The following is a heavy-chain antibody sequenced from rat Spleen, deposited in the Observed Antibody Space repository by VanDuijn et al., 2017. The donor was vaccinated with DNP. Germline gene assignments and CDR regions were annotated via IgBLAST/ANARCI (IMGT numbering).Heavy chain of an antibody. Sequence: EVQLVESGGGLVQPGRSLKLSCAVSGFIFSNYGMHWIRQAPTQGLEWVGSISPSGGDTYYRDSVKGRFTISRDNAESTLYLQMDSLRSEDTATYYCAKPDYWGQGVMVTVSS. J-gene: IGHJ2*01. CDR2: ISPSGGDT. CDR3: AKPDY. V-gene: IGHV5-19*01. CDR1: GFIFSNYG.